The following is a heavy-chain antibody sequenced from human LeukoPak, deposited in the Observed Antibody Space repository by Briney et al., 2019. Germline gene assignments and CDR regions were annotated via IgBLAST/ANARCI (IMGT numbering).Heavy chain of an antibody. CDR3: ATAGLRWSYYFDT. D-gene: IGHD4-23*01. J-gene: IGHJ4*02. CDR1: XGSVSSPSNY. CDR2: VYYTGST. Sequence: SETLPLTCTVSXGSVSSPSNYWSWIRQSPWRGLEWIGNVYYTGSTTYSPSLKSRVTISVHTSKNQFSLKLSSVTAADTAVYYCATAGLRWSYYFDTWGQGTLVTVSS. V-gene: IGHV4-61*01.